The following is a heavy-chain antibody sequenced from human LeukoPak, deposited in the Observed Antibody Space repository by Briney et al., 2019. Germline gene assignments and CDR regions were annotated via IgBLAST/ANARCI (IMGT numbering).Heavy chain of an antibody. CDR2: MSSDGSYE. CDR1: GLTFSSYG. CDR3: ASQISPGY. Sequence: GGSLRLSCAASGLTFSSYGMHWVRQAPGKGLEWVAVMSSDGSYENYADSVKGRFTISRDNSKNTLYLQMNSLRAEDTAVYFCASQISPGYWGQGTPVTVSS. D-gene: IGHD2/OR15-2a*01. J-gene: IGHJ4*02. V-gene: IGHV3-30*03.